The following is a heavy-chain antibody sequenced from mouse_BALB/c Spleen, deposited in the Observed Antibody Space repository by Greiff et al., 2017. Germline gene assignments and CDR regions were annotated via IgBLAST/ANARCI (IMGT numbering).Heavy chain of an antibody. CDR3: AREALRYWYFDV. CDR1: GFSLTSYG. D-gene: IGHD1-1*01. CDR2: IWAGGST. Sequence: QVQLKQSGPGLVAPSQSLSITCTVSGFSLTSYGVHWVRQPPGKGLEWLGVIWAGGSTNYNSALMSRLSISKDNSKSQVFLKMNSLQTDDTAMYYCAREALRYWYFDVWGAGTTVTVSS. J-gene: IGHJ1*01. V-gene: IGHV2-9*02.